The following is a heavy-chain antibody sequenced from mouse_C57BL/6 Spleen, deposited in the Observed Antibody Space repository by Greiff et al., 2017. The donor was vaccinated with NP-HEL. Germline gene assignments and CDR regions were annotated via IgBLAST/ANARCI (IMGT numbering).Heavy chain of an antibody. CDR3: TINYYGSSYDAMDY. J-gene: IGHJ4*01. D-gene: IGHD1-1*01. V-gene: IGHV1-5*01. Sequence: EVQLQQSGTVLARPGASVKMSCKTSGYTFTSYWMHWVKQRPGQGLEWIGAIYPGNSDTSYNQKFKGKAKLTAVTSASTAYMELSSLTNEDSAVYYCTINYYGSSYDAMDYWGQGTSVTVSS. CDR2: IYPGNSDT. CDR1: GYTFTSYW.